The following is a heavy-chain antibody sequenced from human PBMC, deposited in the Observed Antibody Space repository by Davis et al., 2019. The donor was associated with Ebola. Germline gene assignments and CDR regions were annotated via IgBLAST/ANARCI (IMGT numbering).Heavy chain of an antibody. Sequence: PSETLSLTCTVSGGSIRSGGYYWSWIRQSPGQGLEWIGYISSSGSTYSNPSLKSRVTRSVDTSKNQFSLRLSSVTAADTAVYYCAREREVVPAAISENFYYYMDVWCKGTTVTVSS. J-gene: IGHJ6*03. CDR1: GGSIRSGGYY. V-gene: IGHV4-31*03. CDR2: ISSSGST. CDR3: AREREVVPAAISENFYYYMDV. D-gene: IGHD2-2*02.